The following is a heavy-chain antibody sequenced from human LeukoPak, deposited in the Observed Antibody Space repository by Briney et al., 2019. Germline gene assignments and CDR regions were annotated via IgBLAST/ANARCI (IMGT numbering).Heavy chain of an antibody. CDR1: GFTFSSYG. V-gene: IGHV3-33*01. CDR2: IWYGGTNK. CDR3: ARDDDYGDSYWYFDL. Sequence: GRSLRLSCAASGFTFSSYGMHWVRQAPGKGLEWVSVIWYGGTNKYYADSVKGRFTISRDNSKNTLYLQMNSLRAEDTAVYYCARDDDYGDSYWYFDLWGRGTLVTVSS. J-gene: IGHJ2*01. D-gene: IGHD4-17*01.